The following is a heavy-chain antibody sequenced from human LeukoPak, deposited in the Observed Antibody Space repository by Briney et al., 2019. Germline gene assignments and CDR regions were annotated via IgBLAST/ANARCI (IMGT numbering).Heavy chain of an antibody. CDR2: ISASGGAT. J-gene: IGHJ4*02. V-gene: IGHV3-23*01. Sequence: GGSLRLSCAASGFTFLRHGMTWFRQAPGKGLEWVSGISASGGATYYADSVKGRFTISRDNSKNTLYLQMNRLRVADTAIYYCAKERHDYGDYAFDSWGQGTLVTVSS. CDR1: GFTFLRHG. CDR3: AKERHDYGDYAFDS. D-gene: IGHD4-17*01.